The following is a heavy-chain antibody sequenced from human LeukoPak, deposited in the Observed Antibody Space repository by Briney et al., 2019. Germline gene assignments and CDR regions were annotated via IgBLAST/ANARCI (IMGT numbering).Heavy chain of an antibody. CDR3: ASRTKLRYFDWLLPTGDY. V-gene: IGHV4-34*01. Sequence: SETLSLTCAVYGGTFSGYYWSWIRQPPGKGLEWIGEINHSGSTNYNPSLKSRVTISVDTSKNQFSLKLSSVTAADTAVYYCASRTKLRYFDWLLPTGDYWGQGTLVTVSS. CDR1: GGTFSGYY. CDR2: INHSGST. D-gene: IGHD3-9*01. J-gene: IGHJ4*02.